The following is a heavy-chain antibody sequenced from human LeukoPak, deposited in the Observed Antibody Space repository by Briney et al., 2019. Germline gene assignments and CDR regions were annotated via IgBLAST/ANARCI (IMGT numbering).Heavy chain of an antibody. Sequence: SEALSLTCDVSGYSIRSGSYWGWIRQPPGKGLEWIGCMFHSGDTYHNPSLKSRVTISADTSKNQFSLKLTSVTAADTAVYYCAKVGAYGDYARHDYWGQGALVTVSS. CDR2: MFHSGDT. J-gene: IGHJ4*02. CDR3: AKVGAYGDYARHDY. CDR1: GYSIRSGSY. V-gene: IGHV4-38-2*01. D-gene: IGHD4-17*01.